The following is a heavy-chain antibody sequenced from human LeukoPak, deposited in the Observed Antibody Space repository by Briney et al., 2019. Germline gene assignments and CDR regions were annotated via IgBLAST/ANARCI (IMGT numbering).Heavy chain of an antibody. Sequence: ASVKVSCKASGYTFTSYDINWLRQATGQGLEWMGWMNPNSGNTGYAQKFQGRVTMTRNTSISTAYMELSSLRSEDTAVYYCARGTREVRGVITDNWFDPWGQGTLVTVSS. J-gene: IGHJ5*02. CDR1: GYTFTSYD. CDR3: ARGTREVRGVITDNWFDP. V-gene: IGHV1-8*01. CDR2: MNPNSGNT. D-gene: IGHD3-10*01.